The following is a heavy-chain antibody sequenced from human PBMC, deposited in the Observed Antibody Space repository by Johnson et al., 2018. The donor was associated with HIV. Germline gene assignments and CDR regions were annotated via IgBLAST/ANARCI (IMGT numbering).Heavy chain of an antibody. CDR2: ISYDGSNK. CDR1: GFTFSSYA. V-gene: IGHV3-30*04. Sequence: QMLLVESGGGVVQPGRSLRLSCAASGFTFSSYAMHWVRQAPGKGLEWVAVISYDGSNKYSADAVRGRFTISRDNAKNSLSLQMNSLRAVDTDVYYCAKVRVIIAAPRGGAFDIWGKGTMVTVSS. D-gene: IGHD6-6*01. CDR3: AKVRVIIAAPRGGAFDI. J-gene: IGHJ3*02.